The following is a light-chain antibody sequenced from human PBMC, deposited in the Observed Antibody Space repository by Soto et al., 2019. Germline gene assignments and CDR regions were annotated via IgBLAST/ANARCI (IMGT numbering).Light chain of an antibody. V-gene: IGKV2-30*01. CDR2: EVS. CDR3: MQGTQWPRT. Sequence: DVVMTQSPLSLPVTLGQPASISCRSSQSLVYSDGNTYLHWFQQRPGQSPRRLIYEVSNRDSGVPDRFSGSGSGTDFTLKISRVEAADVGVYYCMQGTQWPRTFGQGTRLEIK. CDR1: QSLVYSDGNTY. J-gene: IGKJ5*01.